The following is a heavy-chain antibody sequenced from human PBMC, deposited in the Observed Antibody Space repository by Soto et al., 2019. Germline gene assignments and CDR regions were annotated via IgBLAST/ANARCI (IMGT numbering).Heavy chain of an antibody. V-gene: IGHV4-4*07. CDR2: IYSGGST. J-gene: IGHJ4*02. Sequence: QVQLQESGPGLVKPSETLSLSCGVSGCSISQYYWSWIRQPAGEGLEWIGRIYSGGSTNYNPSLESRVTMSVDTSKNKSSLKLSSVTAADTAVYYCARGPGGFGDFSLDYWGQGTLVTVSS. CDR1: GCSISQYY. D-gene: IGHD3-10*01. CDR3: ARGPGGFGDFSLDY.